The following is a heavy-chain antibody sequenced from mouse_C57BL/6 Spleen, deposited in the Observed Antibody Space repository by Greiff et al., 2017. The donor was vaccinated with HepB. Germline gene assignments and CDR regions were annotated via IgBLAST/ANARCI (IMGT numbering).Heavy chain of an antibody. V-gene: IGHV1-74*01. CDR1: GYTFTSYW. D-gene: IGHD1-1*01. CDR3: AIEWGSSYTFFAY. CDR2: IHPSDSDT. Sequence: QVQLQQPGAELVKPGASVKVSCKASGYTFTSYWMHWVKQRPGQGLEWIGRIHPSDSDTNYNQKFKGKAKLTVDKSSSTAYMQLSSLTSEDSAVYYCAIEWGSSYTFFAYWGQGTLVTVSA. J-gene: IGHJ3*01.